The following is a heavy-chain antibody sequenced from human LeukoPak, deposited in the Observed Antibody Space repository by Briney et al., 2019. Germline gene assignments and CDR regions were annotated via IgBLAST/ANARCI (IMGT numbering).Heavy chain of an antibody. J-gene: IGHJ4*02. CDR2: IYSGGST. D-gene: IGHD3-16*01. V-gene: IGHV3-53*04. CDR1: GFTVSSNY. Sequence: GRSLRLSCAASGFTVSSNYMSWVRQAPGKGLEWVSVIYSGGSTYYADSVKGRFTISRHNSKNTLYLQMNSLRAEDTAVYYCARDLGRTFDYWGQGTLVTVSS. CDR3: ARDLGRTFDY.